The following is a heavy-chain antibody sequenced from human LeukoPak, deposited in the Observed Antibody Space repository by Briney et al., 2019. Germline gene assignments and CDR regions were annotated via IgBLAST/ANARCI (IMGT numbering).Heavy chain of an antibody. V-gene: IGHV3-53*01. CDR3: SSGSYWDYFDY. CDR1: GFTVSSNY. J-gene: IGHJ4*02. D-gene: IGHD1-26*01. Sequence: GGSLRLSCAASGFTVSSNYMSWVRQAPGKGLEWVSVIYSGGSTYYADSVKGRFTISRDNSKNTLYLQMNSLRAEDTAVYYCSSGSYWDYFDYWGQGTLVTVPS. CDR2: IYSGGST.